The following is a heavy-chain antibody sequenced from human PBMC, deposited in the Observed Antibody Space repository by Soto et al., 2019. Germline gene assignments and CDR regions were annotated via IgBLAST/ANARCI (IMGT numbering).Heavy chain of an antibody. D-gene: IGHD2-2*01. J-gene: IGHJ5*02. CDR1: GYTFTGYY. Sequence: ASVKVSCKASGYTFTGYYMHWVRQAPGQGLEWMGWINPNSGGTNYAQKFQGQVTISADKSISTAYLQWSSLKASDTAMYYCARLIVLVPAAPEYNWFDPWGQGTLVTVSS. V-gene: IGHV1-2*02. CDR3: ARLIVLVPAAPEYNWFDP. CDR2: INPNSGGT.